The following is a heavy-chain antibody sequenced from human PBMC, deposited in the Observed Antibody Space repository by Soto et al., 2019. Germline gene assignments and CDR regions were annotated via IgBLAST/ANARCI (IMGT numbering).Heavy chain of an antibody. CDR1: GYTFTNYA. D-gene: IGHD3-10*01. CDR2: ISAYNGNT. J-gene: IGHJ4*02. V-gene: IGHV1-18*01. CDR3: ARAWFGDFVYYFDY. Sequence: QVQLVQSGAEVKKPGASVKVSCKASGYTFTNYAISWVRQAPGQGLEWMGWISAYNGNTNYAQKLQGRVTMTTDTXMSSASMELRSLRSDDTAVYYCARAWFGDFVYYFDYWGQGTLVTVSS.